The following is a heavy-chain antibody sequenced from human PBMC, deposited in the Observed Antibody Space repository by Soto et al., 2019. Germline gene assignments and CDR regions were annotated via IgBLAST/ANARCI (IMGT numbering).Heavy chain of an antibody. CDR2: IYYSGLT. D-gene: IGHD3-3*01. V-gene: IGHV4-30-4*01. CDR1: GASISTGDYY. Sequence: QVLLQESGPGLVRPSETLSLSCTVSGASISTGDYYWSWVRQPPGKGLEWIGYIYYSGLTYYNPSLKSQFTISMDTSKNQFSLKLTSVTAADTAVYFCARGVTVFGLVSRFWLDTWGQGTLVTVSS. CDR3: ARGVTVFGLVSRFWLDT. J-gene: IGHJ5*02.